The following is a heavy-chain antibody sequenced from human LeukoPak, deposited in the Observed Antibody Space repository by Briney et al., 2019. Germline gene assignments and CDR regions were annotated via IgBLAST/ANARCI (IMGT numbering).Heavy chain of an antibody. CDR3: ARGRAHLITGTTLGAFDI. V-gene: IGHV1-18*01. D-gene: IGHD1-7*01. Sequence: ASVKVSCKASSYTFSSYNINWVRQAPGQGLEWMGRISGNNGHTNYAPKLQGRVTMTTDTSTSTAYMELRSLRSDDTAVYYCARGRAHLITGTTLGAFDIWGQGTMVTVSS. J-gene: IGHJ3*02. CDR1: SYTFSSYN. CDR2: ISGNNGHT.